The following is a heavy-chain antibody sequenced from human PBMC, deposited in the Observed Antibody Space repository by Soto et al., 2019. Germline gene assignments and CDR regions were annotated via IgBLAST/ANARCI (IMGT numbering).Heavy chain of an antibody. CDR3: ARSYSSSSYFDY. D-gene: IGHD6-6*01. J-gene: IGHJ4*02. Sequence: GESLKISCKGSGYSFTIYWIAWVRQMPGKGLEWMGMIYPGDSDTRYSPSFQGQVTISADKSITTAYLQWSSLSASDTAMYYCARSYSSSSYFDYWGQGALVNVSS. V-gene: IGHV5-51*01. CDR2: IYPGDSDT. CDR1: GYSFTIYW.